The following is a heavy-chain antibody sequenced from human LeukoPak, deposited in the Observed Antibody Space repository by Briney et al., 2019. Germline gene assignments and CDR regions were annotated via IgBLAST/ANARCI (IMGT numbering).Heavy chain of an antibody. CDR3: ARGDQAFDY. Sequence: SQTLSLTCAISGDSVSSKTATWNWIRQSPSRGLEWLGRTYFRSKWYNDFAISVKSRITVNPDTSKNQFSLQLNSVTPEDTAVYYCARGDQAFDYWGQGTLVTVSS. D-gene: IGHD2-2*01. J-gene: IGHJ4*02. CDR2: TYFRSKWYN. CDR1: GDSVSSKTAT. V-gene: IGHV6-1*01.